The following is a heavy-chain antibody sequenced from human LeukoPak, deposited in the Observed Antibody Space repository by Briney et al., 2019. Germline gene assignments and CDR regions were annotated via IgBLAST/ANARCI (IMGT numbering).Heavy chain of an antibody. CDR2: IYYNGNT. V-gene: IGHV4-59*12. CDR3: ARAGPRDDGYYLDY. Sequence: SETLSLTCTVSGGSISGYYWSWMRQPPGKGLEYIGDIYYNGNTNYNPSLKRRFTMSVDTSKNSFCLKDTSVTAADTAVYYCARAGPRDDGYYLDYWGQGTLVTVSS. D-gene: IGHD1-26*01. CDR1: GGSISGYY. J-gene: IGHJ4*02.